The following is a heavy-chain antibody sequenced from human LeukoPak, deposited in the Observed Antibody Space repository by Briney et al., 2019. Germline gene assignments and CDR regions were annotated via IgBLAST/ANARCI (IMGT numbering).Heavy chain of an antibody. Sequence: SETLSLTCTVSGGSVSRGGHYWGWIRQPPGKGLEWIGNMYYSGSTYYNPSLKSRVTISVDTYKSRFSLKLSSVTAADTAVYYCATTVTTRYYFDYWGQGTLVTVSS. CDR1: GGSVSRGGHY. CDR3: ATTVTTRYYFDY. D-gene: IGHD4-17*01. J-gene: IGHJ4*02. V-gene: IGHV4-39*01. CDR2: MYYSGST.